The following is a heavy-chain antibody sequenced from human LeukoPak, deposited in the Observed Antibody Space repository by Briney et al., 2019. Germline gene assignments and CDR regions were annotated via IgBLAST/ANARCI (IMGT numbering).Heavy chain of an antibody. J-gene: IGHJ6*03. D-gene: IGHD3/OR15-3a*01. CDR1: GFTFSGYA. Sequence: PGGSLRLSCAASGFTFSGYAMNWVRQAPGKGLEWVAYISSSSGTVYYTDSVKGRFTISRDNAKNSVSLQMNSLRAEDTAVYFCARPTWTNYMDVWGKGTAVTISS. CDR2: ISSSSGTV. V-gene: IGHV3-48*04. CDR3: ARPTWTNYMDV.